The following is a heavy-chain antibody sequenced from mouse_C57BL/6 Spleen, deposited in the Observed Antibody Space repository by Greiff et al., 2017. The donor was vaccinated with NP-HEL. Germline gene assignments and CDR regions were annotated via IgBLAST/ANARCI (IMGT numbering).Heavy chain of an antibody. D-gene: IGHD1-1*01. V-gene: IGHV1-80*01. J-gene: IGHJ4*01. CDR3: ARCSTTVVGYAMDY. CDR1: GYAFSSYW. CDR2: IYPGDGDT. Sequence: VKLQESGAELVKPGASVKISCKASGYAFSSYWMNWVKQRPGKGLEWIGQIYPGDGDTNYNGKFKGKATLTADKSSSTAYMQLSSLTSEDSAVYFCARCSTTVVGYAMDYWGQGTSVTVSS.